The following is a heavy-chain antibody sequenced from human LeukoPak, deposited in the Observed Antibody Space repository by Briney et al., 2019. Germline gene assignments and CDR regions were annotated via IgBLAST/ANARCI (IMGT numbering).Heavy chain of an antibody. V-gene: IGHV4-39*01. Sequence: SETLSLTRIVSGDSINSGRNYWGWIRQSTGKGLEWIASVYFSGSSQYNPSLMGRAFISVDSSKNQVSLRLDSVTAADSAVYHCARHLSGTTTAHYFDFWGQGTLVTVSS. CDR2: VYFSGSS. D-gene: IGHD1-14*01. CDR3: ARHLSGTTTAHYFDF. CDR1: GDSINSGRNY. J-gene: IGHJ4*02.